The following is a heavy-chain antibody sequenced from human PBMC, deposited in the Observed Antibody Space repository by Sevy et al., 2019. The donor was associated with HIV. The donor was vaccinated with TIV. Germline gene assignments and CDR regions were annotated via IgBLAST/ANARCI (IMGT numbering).Heavy chain of an antibody. CDR1: EFTFSSYA. D-gene: IGHD2-15*01. CDR2: ISGSGRFT. CDR3: AKGFCSGATCPRDYYYYGMDV. V-gene: IGHV3-23*01. J-gene: IGHJ6*02. Sequence: GGSLRLSCSASEFTFSSYAMSWVRQAPGKGLEWVSSISGSGRFTYYADFVEGRFIISGDNSKKTLSVQMNSLRAEDTAVYYCAKGFCSGATCPRDYYYYGMDVWGQGTTVTVSS.